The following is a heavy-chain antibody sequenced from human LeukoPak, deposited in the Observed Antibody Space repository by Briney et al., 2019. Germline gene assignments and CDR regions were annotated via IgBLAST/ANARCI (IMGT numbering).Heavy chain of an antibody. Sequence: PGGSLRLSCAASGFTFSNYWMTWVRQAPGKGLEWVAHVKPDGSEKSYVDSVKGRFTISRDNAQNSLYLQMNSLRAEDTAVYYCARGGYEDYYYGMDVWGQGTTVTVSS. CDR1: GFTFSNYW. J-gene: IGHJ6*02. CDR3: ARGGYEDYYYGMDV. V-gene: IGHV3-7*01. D-gene: IGHD5-12*01. CDR2: VKPDGSEK.